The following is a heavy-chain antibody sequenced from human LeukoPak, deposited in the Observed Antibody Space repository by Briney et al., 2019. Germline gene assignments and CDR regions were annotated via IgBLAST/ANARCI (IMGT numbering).Heavy chain of an antibody. D-gene: IGHD3-22*01. CDR1: GGSFSSNNYY. CDR3: ARYGYYYDSSGYYTEY. Sequence: PSETLSLTCTVSGGSFSSNNYYWGWIRQPPGKGLEWIGSIYYNGSPYYNPSLKSRVTISVDTSKNQFSLKLSSVTAADTAVYYCARYGYYYDSSGYYTEYWGQGTLVTVSS. CDR2: IYYNGSP. J-gene: IGHJ4*02. V-gene: IGHV4-39*01.